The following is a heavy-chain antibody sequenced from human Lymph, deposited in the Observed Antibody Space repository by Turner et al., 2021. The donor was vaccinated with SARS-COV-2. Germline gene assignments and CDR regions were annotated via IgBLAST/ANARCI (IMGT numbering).Heavy chain of an antibody. CDR3: ARDLSPIRVVVVPAARSRYYYGMDV. J-gene: IGHJ6*02. D-gene: IGHD2-2*01. CDR2: IIPIFGTA. V-gene: IGHV1-69*01. CDR1: GGIFNSYA. Sequence: QMQLVKSGAEVKKPGSSVKVSCKASGGIFNSYAISWVRQAPGQGLEWMGGIIPIFGTANYAQKFQGRVTISADESTSTAYMELSSLRSEDTAVYYCARDLSPIRVVVVPAARSRYYYGMDVWGQGTTVTVSS.